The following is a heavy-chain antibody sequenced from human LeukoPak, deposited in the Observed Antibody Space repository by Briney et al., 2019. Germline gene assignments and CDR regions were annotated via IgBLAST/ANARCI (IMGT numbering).Heavy chain of an antibody. CDR2: ISSSGDTL. J-gene: IGHJ4*02. D-gene: IGHD3-9*01. Sequence: GSLILSCTASGFTFSSFKMHWVRQAPEKGLKRISYISSSGDTLYYANSMKGRFTISRDNAKNSLYLQMNSLRAEDTAVYYCVGADYDILTGYDIDYWGQGTLVTVSS. CDR3: VGADYDILTGYDIDY. CDR1: GFTFSSFK. V-gene: IGHV3-48*03.